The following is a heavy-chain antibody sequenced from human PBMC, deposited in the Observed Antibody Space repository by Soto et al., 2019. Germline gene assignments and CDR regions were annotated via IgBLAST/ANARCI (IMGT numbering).Heavy chain of an antibody. CDR2: IWDDGSNK. V-gene: IGHV3-33*01. D-gene: IGHD2-2*01. CDR3: ARGRVCGSTSCYGNIDY. J-gene: IGHJ4*02. CDR1: GFTFRSYG. Sequence: PGGSLRLSCAASGFTFRSYGMHWVRQTPGKGLEWVAVIWDDGSNKFYADTVKGRFTISRDNSKNTLYLQMNSLRVEDTAVYYCARGRVCGSTSCYGNIDYWGQGTLVTVSS.